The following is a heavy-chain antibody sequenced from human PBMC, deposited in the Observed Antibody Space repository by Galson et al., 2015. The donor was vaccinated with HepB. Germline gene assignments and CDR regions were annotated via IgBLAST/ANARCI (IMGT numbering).Heavy chain of an antibody. D-gene: IGHD1-14*01. CDR1: GGSINSGGYY. CDR3: AREQGNTTPFKGYYYMDV. J-gene: IGHJ6*03. V-gene: IGHV4-31*03. CDR2: IYYSGST. Sequence: TLSLTCTVSGGSINSGGYYWNWIRQHPVQGLEWIGYIYYSGSTSYNPSLKSRVSISVDTSKSQFSLKLTSVTAADTAVYYCAREQGNTTPFKGYYYMDVWGKGTTVTVSS.